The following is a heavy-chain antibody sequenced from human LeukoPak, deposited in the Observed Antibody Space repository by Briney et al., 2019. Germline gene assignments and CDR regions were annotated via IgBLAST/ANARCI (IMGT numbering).Heavy chain of an antibody. D-gene: IGHD4-17*01. CDR2: VNLQGST. Sequence: SGTLSLTCGVSGGSITNTNYWTWVRQPPGKGLEWIGEVNLQGSTNYNPSLMGRVAIAVDTSENHISLQLTSVTAADTAVYYCARGPVYGEYYYGMDVWGQGTTVTVSS. CDR1: GGSITNTNY. V-gene: IGHV4-4*02. J-gene: IGHJ6*02. CDR3: ARGPVYGEYYYGMDV.